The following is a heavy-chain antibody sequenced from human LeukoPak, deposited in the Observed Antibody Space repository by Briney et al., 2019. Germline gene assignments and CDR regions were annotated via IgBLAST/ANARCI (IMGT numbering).Heavy chain of an antibody. CDR1: GFTFSSYW. CDR3: ARIAAAGPYYYYYVDV. J-gene: IGHJ6*03. D-gene: IGHD6-13*01. CDR2: IKQDGSEK. V-gene: IGHV3-7*01. Sequence: GGSLRLSCAASGFTFSSYWMSWVRQAPGKGLEWVANIKQDGSEKYYVDSVKGRFTISRDNAKNSLYLQMNSLRAEDTAVYYCARIAAAGPYYYYYVDVWGKGTTVTVSS.